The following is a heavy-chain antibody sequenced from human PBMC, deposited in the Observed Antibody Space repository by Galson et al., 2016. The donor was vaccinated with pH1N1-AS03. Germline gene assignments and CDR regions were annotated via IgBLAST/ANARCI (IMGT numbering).Heavy chain of an antibody. CDR2: ITPKDDDT. V-gene: IGHV1-2*02. D-gene: IGHD2-21*01. Sequence: SVKVSCKASGYNFRDYYIHWVRQAPGQGLEWMGWITPKDDDTNYAPKFQGRVTMTRDLSTSSAYLELKRLTSDDTAVYFCARDGGGIIDDALDTWGQGTWSPSRQ. J-gene: IGHJ3*02. CDR3: ARDGGGIIDDALDT. CDR1: GYNFRDYY.